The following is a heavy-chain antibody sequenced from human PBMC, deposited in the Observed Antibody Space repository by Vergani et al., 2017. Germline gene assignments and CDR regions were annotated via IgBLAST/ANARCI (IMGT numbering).Heavy chain of an antibody. V-gene: IGHV4-61*01. Sequence: QVQLQESGPGLVKPSQTLSLTCTVSGGPVSSGSYYWSWIRQPPGKGLEWIGYIYYSGSTNYNPSLKSRVTISVDTSKNQFSLKLSSVTAADTAVYYWASNYDSGGYYADYWGQGTLVTVSA. CDR1: GGPVSSGSYY. J-gene: IGHJ4*02. D-gene: IGHD3-22*01. CDR3: ASNYDSGGYYADY. CDR2: IYYSGST.